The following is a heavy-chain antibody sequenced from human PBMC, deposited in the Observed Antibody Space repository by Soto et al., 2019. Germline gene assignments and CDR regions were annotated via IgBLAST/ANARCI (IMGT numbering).Heavy chain of an antibody. Sequence: SSETLSLTCTVSGVSISSSSYYWGWIRQPPGKGLEWIGSIYYSGSTYYNPSLKSRVTISVDTSKNQFSLKLSSVTAADTAVYYCARHRDTAMVTYYYGMDVWGQGTTVTVSS. D-gene: IGHD5-18*01. CDR2: IYYSGST. V-gene: IGHV4-39*01. CDR3: ARHRDTAMVTYYYGMDV. CDR1: GVSISSSSYY. J-gene: IGHJ6*02.